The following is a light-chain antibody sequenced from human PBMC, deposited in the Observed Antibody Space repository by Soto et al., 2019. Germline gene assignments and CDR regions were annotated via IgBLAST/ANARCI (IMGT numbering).Light chain of an antibody. CDR3: QQYGSSPRT. J-gene: IGKJ1*01. Sequence: EIVVTQSPGTLSLSPGERATLSCRASQSVSSGYLAWYQQKPGQAPRLLLYGASSRATGIQDSFSGSGSGTDFTLTISRLEPEDYAVYYCQQYGSSPRTFGQETTVEIK. V-gene: IGKV3-20*01. CDR2: GAS. CDR1: QSVSSGY.